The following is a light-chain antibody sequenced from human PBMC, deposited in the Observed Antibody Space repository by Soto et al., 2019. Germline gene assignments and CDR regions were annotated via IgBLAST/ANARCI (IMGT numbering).Light chain of an antibody. V-gene: IGLV2-14*03. CDR3: SSYSSSSTVRYV. CDR2: DVT. CDR1: SSDVGGYNY. Sequence: QSALTQPASVSGSPGQSITISCTGTSSDVGGYNYISWYQQHPGKGPKLMIYDVTNRPSGVSNRFSAYKSGNTASLTICGLQAEDEADYYCSSYSSSSTVRYVFGTGTKLTAL. J-gene: IGLJ1*01.